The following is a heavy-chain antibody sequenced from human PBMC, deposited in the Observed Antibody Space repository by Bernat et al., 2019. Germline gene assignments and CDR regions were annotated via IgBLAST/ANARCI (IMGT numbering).Heavy chain of an antibody. J-gene: IGHJ3*02. V-gene: IGHV4-59*01. D-gene: IGHD1-26*01. CDR1: GGSISSYY. Sequence: QVQLQESGPGLVKPSETLSLTCTVSGGSISSYYWSWIRQPPGKGLEWIGYIYYSGSTNYNPSLKSRVTISVDTSKNQFSLKLSSETAADTAVYYCARELVGATIQDAFDIWGQGTMVTVSS. CDR3: ARELVGATIQDAFDI. CDR2: IYYSGST.